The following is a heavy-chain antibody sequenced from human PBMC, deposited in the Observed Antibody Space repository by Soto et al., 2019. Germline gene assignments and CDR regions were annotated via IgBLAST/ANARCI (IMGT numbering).Heavy chain of an antibody. CDR3: ARHDGSRSTDY. J-gene: IGHJ4*02. CDR1: GGSLSSDY. V-gene: IGHV4-59*08. Sequence: PSETLSLTCTVSGGSLSSDYWNWIRQPPGKGLEWIGYIHSGSTTYSASLRSRVTISVDTSKNQFSLKLSSVTAADTAVYFCARHDGSRSTDYWGQGTLVTVSS. CDR2: IHSGST. D-gene: IGHD3-10*01.